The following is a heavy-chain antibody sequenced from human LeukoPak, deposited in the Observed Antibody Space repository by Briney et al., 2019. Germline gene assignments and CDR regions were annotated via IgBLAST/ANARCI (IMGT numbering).Heavy chain of an antibody. Sequence: GGSLRLFCAASGFTFSSYSMNWVRQAPGKGLEWVSSISSSSSYIYYADSVKGRFTISRDNAKNSLYLQMNSLRAKDTAVYYCASPRTGAFDIWGQGTMVTVSS. D-gene: IGHD1-1*01. CDR2: ISSSSSYI. CDR1: GFTFSSYS. J-gene: IGHJ3*02. V-gene: IGHV3-21*01. CDR3: ASPRTGAFDI.